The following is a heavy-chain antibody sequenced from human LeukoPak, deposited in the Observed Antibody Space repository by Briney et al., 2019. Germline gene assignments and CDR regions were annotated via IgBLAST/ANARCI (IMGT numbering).Heavy chain of an antibody. CDR1: GFTFSSYA. V-gene: IGHV3-23*01. Sequence: QPGGSLRLSCAASGFTFSSYAMSWVRQAPGKGLEWVSAISGSGGSTYYADSVKGRFTISRDNSKNTLYLQMNSLRAEDTAVYYCAKRGAKGYCTNGVCFSFDYWGKGTLVTVSS. CDR3: AKRGAKGYCTNGVCFSFDY. D-gene: IGHD2-8*01. J-gene: IGHJ4*02. CDR2: ISGSGGST.